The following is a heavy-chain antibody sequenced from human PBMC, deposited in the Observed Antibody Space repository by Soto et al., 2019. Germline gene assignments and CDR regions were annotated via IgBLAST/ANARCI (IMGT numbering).Heavy chain of an antibody. CDR1: GGSFSGYY. CDR3: ARGRYSVQVGFDY. J-gene: IGHJ4*02. D-gene: IGHD1-1*01. Sequence: PSETMSLTCAVDGGSFSGYYWSWIRQPPGKGLEWIGEINHSGSTNYNPSLKSRVTISVDTSKNQFSLKLSSVTAADTSVYYCARGRYSVQVGFDYWGQGTLVTVSS. V-gene: IGHV4-34*01. CDR2: INHSGST.